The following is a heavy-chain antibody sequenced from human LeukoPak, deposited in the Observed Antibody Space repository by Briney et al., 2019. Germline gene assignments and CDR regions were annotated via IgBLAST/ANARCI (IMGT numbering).Heavy chain of an antibody. D-gene: IGHD3-22*01. CDR2: ISSSSSYI. CDR1: GFTFSSYS. V-gene: IGHV3-21*01. CDR3: ARGYYDSSGYYPDFDY. Sequence: GGSLRLSCAASGFTFSSYSMNWVRQAPGKGLEWVSSISSSSSYIYYADSVKGRFTISRDNAKNSLHLQMNSLRAEDTAVYYCARGYYDSSGYYPDFDYWGQGTLVTVSS. J-gene: IGHJ4*02.